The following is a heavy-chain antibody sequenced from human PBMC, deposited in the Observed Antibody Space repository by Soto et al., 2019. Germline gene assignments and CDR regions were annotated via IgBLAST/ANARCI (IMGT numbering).Heavy chain of an antibody. J-gene: IGHJ6*02. CDR2: ISSDGDYK. CDR3: AKGRDDISSGMDV. Sequence: GGSLRLSCVGSRFVFNSYAVNWVRQAPGKGPEWVSFISSDGDYKYYGDSVKGRFTISRDRSRSTVYLQMNSPRAEDTGVYYCAKGRDDISSGMDVWGQGTTVTVSS. V-gene: IGHV3-30*18. CDR1: RFVFNSYA.